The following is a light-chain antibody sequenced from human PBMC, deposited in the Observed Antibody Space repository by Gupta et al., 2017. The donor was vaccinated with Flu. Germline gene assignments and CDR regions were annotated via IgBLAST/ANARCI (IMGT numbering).Light chain of an antibody. CDR3: RHRNNSPLT. CDR2: AAS. Sequence: DIQMTQSPSSLSASVGDRGTITCRASQSIDNYLNWYQHKPGQAPKLLIYAASNLKGGVPSRFSGSGSGTEFTLTITRRHPEDFANYYCRHRNNSPLTFGQGTQVEIK. CDR1: QSIDNY. V-gene: IGKV1-39*01. J-gene: IGKJ1*01.